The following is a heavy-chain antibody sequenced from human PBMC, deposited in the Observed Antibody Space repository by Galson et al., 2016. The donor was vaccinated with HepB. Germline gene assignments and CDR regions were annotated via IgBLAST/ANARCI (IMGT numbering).Heavy chain of an antibody. D-gene: IGHD1-14*01. Sequence: TLSLTCSVSGGSISSGHYYWSWIRQHPGKGLAWIGYMYYSGSTYYNPSLESRVSVSVDTSKNQFSLKLSSVTAADTAVYYWARGTPFTASGGGVFDHYAMDVWGKGTTVTVSS. V-gene: IGHV4-31*03. CDR2: MYYSGST. CDR3: ARGTPFTASGGGVFDHYAMDV. J-gene: IGHJ6*04. CDR1: GGSISSGHYY.